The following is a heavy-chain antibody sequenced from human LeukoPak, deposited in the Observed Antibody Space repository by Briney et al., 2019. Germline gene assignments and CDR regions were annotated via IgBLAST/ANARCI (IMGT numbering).Heavy chain of an antibody. CDR1: GYTFTGYY. D-gene: IGHD2-2*01. CDR3: ARGWKYCSNTSCLGAY. Sequence: GASVKVSCKASGYTFTGYYIHWVRQAPGQGLEWMGWIKPNSGGTNYAQKFQGRVTMTRDTSISTAYMELSRLRSEDTAVYYCARGWKYCSNTSCLGAYWGQGTLVTVSS. J-gene: IGHJ4*02. CDR2: IKPNSGGT. V-gene: IGHV1-2*02.